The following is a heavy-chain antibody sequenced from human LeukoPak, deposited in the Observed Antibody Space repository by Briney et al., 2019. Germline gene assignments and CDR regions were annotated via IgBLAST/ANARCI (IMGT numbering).Heavy chain of an antibody. CDR2: INPSSGSS. D-gene: IGHD5-24*01. J-gene: IGHJ4*02. Sequence: GASVKVSCKASVYTFTTYYMHWVRQAPGQGLEWMGIINPSSGSSSYGHKFQGRVTLTRDTSTSTVYMELSSLRSEDTAVYYCAIDVEISTITPLNWGQGTLVTVPS. CDR1: VYTFTTYY. CDR3: AIDVEISTITPLN. V-gene: IGHV1-46*01.